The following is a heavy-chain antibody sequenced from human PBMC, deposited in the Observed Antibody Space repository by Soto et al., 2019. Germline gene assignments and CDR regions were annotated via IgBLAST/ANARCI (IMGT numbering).Heavy chain of an antibody. CDR1: GGSFSGYY. CDR3: ARVTTSYGFYYYYYGMDV. J-gene: IGHJ6*02. CDR2: INRSGST. Sequence: SETLSLTCAVYGGSFSGYYWSWIRQPPGKGLEWIGEINRSGSTNYNPSLKSRVTISVDTSKNQFSLKLSSVTAADTAVYYCARVTTSYGFYYYYYGMDVWGQGTTVTVSS. D-gene: IGHD5-18*01. V-gene: IGHV4-34*01.